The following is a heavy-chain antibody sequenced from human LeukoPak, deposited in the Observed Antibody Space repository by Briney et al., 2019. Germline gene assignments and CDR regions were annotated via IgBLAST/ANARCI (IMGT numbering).Heavy chain of an antibody. CDR2: ISGSGGST. J-gene: IGHJ5*02. V-gene: IGHV3-23*01. D-gene: IGHD2-2*02. Sequence: GESLRLSCAASGFLFSSYSMNWVRQAPGKGLEWVSAISGSGGSTYYADSVKGRFTISRDNSKNTLYLQMNSLRAEDTAVYYCAKEGYCSSTSCYTGWFDPWGQGTLVTVSS. CDR3: AKEGYCSSTSCYTGWFDP. CDR1: GFLFSSYS.